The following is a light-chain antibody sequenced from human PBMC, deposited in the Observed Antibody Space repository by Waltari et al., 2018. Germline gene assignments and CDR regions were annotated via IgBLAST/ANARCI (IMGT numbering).Light chain of an antibody. J-gene: IGLJ2*01. V-gene: IGLV3-19*01. CDR3: NSRDNSINHRV. Sequence: SSELTRDPAVSVALGQTVRITCQGDSLRTYYGSWYQQKPGQAPILIVYGRNNRPSGIPDRFSGSSSGNTASLTIAGAQAEDEAVYYYNSRDNSINHRVFGGGTKLTVL. CDR2: GRN. CDR1: SLRTYY.